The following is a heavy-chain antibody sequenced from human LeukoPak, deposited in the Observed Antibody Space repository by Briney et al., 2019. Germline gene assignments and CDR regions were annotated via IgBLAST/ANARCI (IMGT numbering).Heavy chain of an antibody. Sequence: ASVKVSCKASGYTFTDYYMHWVRQAPGQGLEWMGWINPNSGGTNYAQKFQGRVTMTRDTSINTAYMELSRLRPDDTAVYYCARDPSTYEEQLAFDYWGQGTLVTVSS. V-gene: IGHV1-2*02. CDR3: ARDPSTYEEQLAFDY. J-gene: IGHJ4*02. CDR1: GYTFTDYY. CDR2: INPNSGGT. D-gene: IGHD3-3*01.